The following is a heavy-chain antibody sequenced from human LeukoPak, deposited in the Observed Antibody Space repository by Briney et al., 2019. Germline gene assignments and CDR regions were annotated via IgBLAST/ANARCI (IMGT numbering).Heavy chain of an antibody. CDR2: INPSGGST. J-gene: IGHJ6*02. D-gene: IGHD2-8*01. Sequence: GASVTVSCKASGYTFTSYYMHWVRQAPGQGLEWMGIINPSGGSTSYAQKFQGRVTMTRDTSTSTVYMELSSLRSEDTAVYYCARGAIVLMMSYGVDVWGQGTTVTVSS. CDR3: ARGAIVLMMSYGVDV. V-gene: IGHV1-46*01. CDR1: GYTFTSYY.